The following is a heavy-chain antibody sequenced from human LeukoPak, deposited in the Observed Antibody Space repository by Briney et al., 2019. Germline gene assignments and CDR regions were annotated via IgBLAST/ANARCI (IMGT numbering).Heavy chain of an antibody. CDR3: ARHSYCSSTSCYYISQY. J-gene: IGHJ4*02. D-gene: IGHD2-2*01. CDR1: GYSISSGYY. V-gene: IGHV4-38-2*01. Sequence: SETLSLTCAVSGYSISSGYYRGWIRQPPGKGLEGIGSIYHSGSTYYNPSLKSRVTISVDTSKNQFSLKLSSVTAADTAVYYCARHSYCSSTSCYYISQYWGQGTLVTVSS. CDR2: IYHSGST.